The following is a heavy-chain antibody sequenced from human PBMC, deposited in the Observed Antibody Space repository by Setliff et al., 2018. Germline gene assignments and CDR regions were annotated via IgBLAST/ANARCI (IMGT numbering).Heavy chain of an antibody. Sequence: GASVKVSCKTSGFTFTTFYIHWVRQAPGQGLEWMMMINPNGDRTTYAQKFQGRATMTRDTSTSTVYMELSSLRSEDTAVYYCARSTSWFSTNYWGQGTPVTVSS. D-gene: IGHD2-2*01. CDR3: ARSTSWFSTNY. V-gene: IGHV1-46*03. CDR1: GFTFTTFY. J-gene: IGHJ4*02. CDR2: INPNGDRT.